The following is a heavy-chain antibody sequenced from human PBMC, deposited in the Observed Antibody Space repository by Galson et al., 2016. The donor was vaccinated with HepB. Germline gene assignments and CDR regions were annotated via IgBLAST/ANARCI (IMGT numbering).Heavy chain of an antibody. J-gene: IGHJ3*02. CDR1: GGSIGSYY. D-gene: IGHD6-25*01. V-gene: IGHV4-59*13. CDR2: IHYSGTT. Sequence: SETLSLTCSVSGGSIGSYYWGWIRQPPGKGLEWIGYIHYSGTTNQNPSLKSRVTMSVDTNRNQFSLRMTSVTAADTAVYYCARDLGCTSSGGCYPDGFDIWGQGTMVTVSS. CDR3: ARDLGCTSSGGCYPDGFDI.